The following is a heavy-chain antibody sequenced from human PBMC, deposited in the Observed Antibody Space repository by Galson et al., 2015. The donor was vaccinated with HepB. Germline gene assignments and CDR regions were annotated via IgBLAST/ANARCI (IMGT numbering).Heavy chain of an antibody. CDR1: GGSISSDY. D-gene: IGHD3-10*01. V-gene: IGHV4-59*08. J-gene: IGHJ2*01. CDR3: ARQTTLGFGEWSVADYFDL. Sequence: SETLSLTCSVSGGSISSDYWSWVRQPPWKGLEWIGSVYYSGNTNYNPSLKSRVTISVDTSKKQFSLRLTSVTAADTAVYYCARQTTLGFGEWSVADYFDLWGRGPLVTVSA. CDR2: VYYSGNT.